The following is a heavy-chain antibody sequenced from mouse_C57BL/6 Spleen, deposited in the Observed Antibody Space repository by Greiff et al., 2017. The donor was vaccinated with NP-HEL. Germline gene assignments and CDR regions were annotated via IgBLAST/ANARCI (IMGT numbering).Heavy chain of an antibody. Sequence: KESCKASGYTFTSYWMHWVKQRPGRGLEWIGRIDPNSGGTKYNEKFKSKATLTVDKPSSTAYMQLSSLTSEDSAVYYCARGSGYGREGYYFDYWGQGTTLTVSS. D-gene: IGHD1-1*01. CDR3: ARGSGYGREGYYFDY. CDR1: GYTFTSYW. J-gene: IGHJ2*01. CDR2: IDPNSGGT. V-gene: IGHV1-72*01.